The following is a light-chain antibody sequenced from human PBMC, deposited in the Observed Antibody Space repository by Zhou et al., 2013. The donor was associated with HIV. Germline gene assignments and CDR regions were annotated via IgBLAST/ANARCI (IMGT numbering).Light chain of an antibody. Sequence: EIVLTQSPATLSLSPGERATLSCRASQSASSHLAWYQQKPGQAPRLLIYDASNRATGIPARFSGSGSGTDFTLTISRLEPEDFAVYYCQQYGSSFPVTFGQGTRLEIK. J-gene: IGKJ5*01. CDR1: QSASSH. CDR3: QQYGSSFPVT. V-gene: IGKV3-20*01. CDR2: DAS.